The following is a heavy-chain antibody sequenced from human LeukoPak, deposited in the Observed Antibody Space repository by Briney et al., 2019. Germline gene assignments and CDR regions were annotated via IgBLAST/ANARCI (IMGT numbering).Heavy chain of an antibody. D-gene: IGHD3-10*01. CDR2: IYSGGST. V-gene: IGHV3-66*01. CDR1: GFTVSSNY. CDR3: ARYGSGSYYHDY. Sequence: GGSLRLSCAASGFTVSSNYMSWVRQAPGKGLEWVSVIYSGGSTYYADSVKGRFTISRDNSKNTLYLQMNSLRAEDTAVYYCARYGSGSYYHDYWGQGTLVTVSS. J-gene: IGHJ4*02.